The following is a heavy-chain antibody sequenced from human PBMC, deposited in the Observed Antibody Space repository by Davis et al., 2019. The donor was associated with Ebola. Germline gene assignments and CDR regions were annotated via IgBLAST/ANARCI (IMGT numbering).Heavy chain of an antibody. Sequence: SGPTLVKPTETLTLTCTVSVFSLSDDRTGVSCIRQSPGKALEWLAHMFTNADKSYSTSRRSRLTISRDTSKSQVFLTMTNMDPEDTATYYCAREAIGHWYFDVWGRGTVVTVSS. CDR3: AREAIGHWYFDV. D-gene: IGHD2/OR15-2a*01. V-gene: IGHV2-26*01. CDR1: VFSLSDDRTG. CDR2: MFTNADK. J-gene: IGHJ2*01.